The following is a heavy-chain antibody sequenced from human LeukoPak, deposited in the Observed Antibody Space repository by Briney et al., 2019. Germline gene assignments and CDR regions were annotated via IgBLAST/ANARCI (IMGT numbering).Heavy chain of an antibody. V-gene: IGHV3-66*01. J-gene: IGHJ5*02. CDR1: GFTVSSNY. D-gene: IGHD6-6*01. CDR2: IYTGGST. CDR3: ARDREGSSFRARAGFDP. Sequence: PGGSLRLSCAASGFTVSSNYMSWVRQAPGKGLEWVSLIYTGGSTYYADSVKGRFTISRDNSKNTLYLQMNSLRAEDTAEYYCARDREGSSFRARAGFDPWGQGTLVTVSS.